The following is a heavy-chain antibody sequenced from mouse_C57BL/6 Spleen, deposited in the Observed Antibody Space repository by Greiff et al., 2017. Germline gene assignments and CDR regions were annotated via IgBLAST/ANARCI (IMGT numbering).Heavy chain of an antibody. Sequence: QVQLQQSGAELVKPGASVKISCKASGYAFSSYWMNWVKQRPGKGLEWIGQIYPGDGDTNYNGKFKGKATLTADKSSSTAYIQLSSLTSEDSAVYFCARGGSGYPFAYWGQGTLVTVSA. CDR1: GYAFSSYW. D-gene: IGHD3-2*02. J-gene: IGHJ3*01. CDR2: IYPGDGDT. V-gene: IGHV1-80*01. CDR3: ARGGSGYPFAY.